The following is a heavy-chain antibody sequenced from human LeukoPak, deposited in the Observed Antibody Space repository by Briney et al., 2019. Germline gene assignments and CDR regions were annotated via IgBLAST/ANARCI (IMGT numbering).Heavy chain of an antibody. D-gene: IGHD6-13*01. Sequence: SETLSLTCTVSGGSISSYYCSWIRNPAPKGQERMGRIYTSGSTSYNPSPTSRVTISVAKSTNQISLSLSSVTAADTAVYYCARDRSVSYSSSWTPGVPMYYFDYWGQGTLVTVSS. CDR3: ARDRSVSYSSSWTPGVPMYYFDY. J-gene: IGHJ4*02. V-gene: IGHV4-4*07. CDR1: GGSISSYY. CDR2: IYTSGST.